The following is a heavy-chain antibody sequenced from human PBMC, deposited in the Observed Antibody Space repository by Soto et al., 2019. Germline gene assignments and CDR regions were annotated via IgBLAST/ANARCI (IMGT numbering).Heavy chain of an antibody. Sequence: QLQLQESGSGLVKPSQTLSLTCAVSGGSISSGGYSWSWIRQPPGKGLEWIGYIYHSGSTYYNPTTKSRVTISVDRSKNQFSLKLSSVTAADTAVYYCARGNWNDNNWFDPWGQGTLVTVSS. CDR1: GGSISSGGYS. D-gene: IGHD1-1*01. CDR3: ARGNWNDNNWFDP. J-gene: IGHJ5*02. V-gene: IGHV4-30-2*01. CDR2: IYHSGST.